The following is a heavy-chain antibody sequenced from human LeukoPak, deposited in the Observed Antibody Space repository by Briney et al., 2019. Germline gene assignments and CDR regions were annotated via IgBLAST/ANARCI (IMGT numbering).Heavy chain of an antibody. CDR3: ARERGINAFDV. Sequence: ASVKVSCKASGYTLTDNHLYWVRQAPGQGLEWMGWIDPNSGVTNFAQNFQGRLTMTRDTSINTAYMELSRLTSDDTTVYYCARERGINAFDVWGQGTMVTVSS. CDR2: IDPNSGVT. CDR1: GYTLTDNH. V-gene: IGHV1-2*02. J-gene: IGHJ3*01. D-gene: IGHD3-16*01.